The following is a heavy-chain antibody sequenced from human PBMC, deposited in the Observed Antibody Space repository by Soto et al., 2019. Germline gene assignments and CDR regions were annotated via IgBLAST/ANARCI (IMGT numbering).Heavy chain of an antibody. V-gene: IGHV1-69*02. CDR2: IIPILGIA. J-gene: IGHJ4*02. D-gene: IGHD3-22*01. CDR3: AYDSSGYYDYYFDY. CDR1: GGTFSSYT. Sequence: SVKVSCKASGGTFSSYTISWVRQAPGQGLEWMGRIIPILGIANYAQKFQGRVTITADKSTSTAYMELSSLRSEDTAVYYCAYDSSGYYDYYFDYWGQGTLVTFSS.